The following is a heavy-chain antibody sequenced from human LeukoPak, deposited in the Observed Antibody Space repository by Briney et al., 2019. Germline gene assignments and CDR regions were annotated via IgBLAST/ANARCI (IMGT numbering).Heavy chain of an antibody. CDR3: ARYSGTTSYYYYYMDV. V-gene: IGHV4-59*01. CDR1: GGSISSYY. CDR2: IYYSGNT. Sequence: SETLSLTCTVSGGSISSYYWSWIRQPPGKGLEWIGYIYYSGNTNYNPSLKSRVTISVDTSKNQFSLKLSSVTAADTAVYYCARYSGTTSYYYYYMDVWGKGTTVTISS. D-gene: IGHD5-12*01. J-gene: IGHJ6*03.